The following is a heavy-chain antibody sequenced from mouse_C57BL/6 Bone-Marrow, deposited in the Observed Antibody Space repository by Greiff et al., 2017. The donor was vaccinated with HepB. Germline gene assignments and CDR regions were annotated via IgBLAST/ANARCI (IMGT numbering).Heavy chain of an antibody. CDR1: GYSITSGYY. Sequence: EVQLVESGPGLVKPSQSLSLTCSVTGYSITSGYYWNWIRQFPGNKLEWMGYISYDGSNNYNPSLKNRISITRDTSKNQFFLKLNPVTTEDTATYYCARTLYLWGQGTTLTVSS. CDR2: ISYDGSN. D-gene: IGHD5-1*01. J-gene: IGHJ2*01. V-gene: IGHV3-6*01. CDR3: ARTLYL.